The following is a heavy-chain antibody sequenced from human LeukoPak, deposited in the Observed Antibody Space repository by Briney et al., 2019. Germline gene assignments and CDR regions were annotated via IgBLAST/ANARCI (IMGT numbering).Heavy chain of an antibody. CDR1: GDSISSSSYY. CDR3: ARLGKSEMTTVTTRAFDI. D-gene: IGHD4-17*01. J-gene: IGHJ3*02. CDR2: IFYSGSS. V-gene: IGHV4-39*01. Sequence: SETLSLTCTVSGDSISSSSYYWGWIRQPPGKGLEWIGSIFYSGSSYYNPSLKSRLTISVDTSKNQFSLKVTSVTAAETAVYYFARLGKSEMTTVTTRAFDIWGQGTVVTASS.